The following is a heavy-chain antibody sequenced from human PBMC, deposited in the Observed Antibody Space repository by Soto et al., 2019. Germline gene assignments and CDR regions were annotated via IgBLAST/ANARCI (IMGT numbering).Heavy chain of an antibody. V-gene: IGHV3-23*01. CDR1: GFTFSSYA. CDR2: ISGSGGST. D-gene: IGHD3-16*01. CDR3: EKDPTLIMILYFDY. Sequence: PGGSLRLSCAASGFTFSSYAMSWVRQAPGKGLEWVSAISGSGGSTYYADSVKGRFTISRDNSKNTLYLQMNSLRAEDTAVYYCEKDPTLIMILYFDYWGQGTLVTVSS. J-gene: IGHJ4*02.